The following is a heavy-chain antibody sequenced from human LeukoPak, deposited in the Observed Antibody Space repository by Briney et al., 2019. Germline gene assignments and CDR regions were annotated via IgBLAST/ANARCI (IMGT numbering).Heavy chain of an antibody. J-gene: IGHJ5*02. CDR2: IYYSGST. CDR3: ARQIAAARNWFDP. CDR1: GGSFSGYY. V-gene: IGHV4-34*01. Sequence: SETLSLTCAVYGGSFSGYYWSWIRQPPGEGLEWIGSIYYSGSTYYNPSLKSRVTISVDTSKNQFSLKLSSVTAADTAVYYCARQIAAARNWFDPWGQGTLVTVSS. D-gene: IGHD6-13*01.